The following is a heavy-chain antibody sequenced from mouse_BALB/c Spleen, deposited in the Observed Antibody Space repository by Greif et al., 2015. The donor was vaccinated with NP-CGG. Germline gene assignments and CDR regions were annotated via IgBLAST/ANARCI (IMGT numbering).Heavy chain of an antibody. CDR1: GFTFSSYA. Sequence: EVQGVESGGGLVKPGGSLKLSCAASGFTFSSYAMSWVRQTPEKRLEWVASISSGGSTYYPDSVKGRFTISRDNARNILYLQMSSLGSEDTAMYYCARGGGLGQGFAYWGQGTLVTVSA. CDR3: ARGGGLGQGFAY. CDR2: ISSGGST. D-gene: IGHD4-1*01. J-gene: IGHJ3*01. V-gene: IGHV5-6-5*01.